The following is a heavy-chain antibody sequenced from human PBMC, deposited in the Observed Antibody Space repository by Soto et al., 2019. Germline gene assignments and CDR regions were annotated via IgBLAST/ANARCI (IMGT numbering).Heavy chain of an antibody. D-gene: IGHD3-10*02. CDR1: GGSVSSGGYY. CDR3: ARAPSGYVPFYFGY. Sequence: SETLSLTCTVSGGSVSSGGYYWSWIRQPPGKGLEWIGYIYYTGSTQYNPSLKSRFIISVDTSKNQFSLKLNSVSVADTAVYYCARAPSGYVPFYFGYWGQGALVTVSS. CDR2: IYYTGST. V-gene: IGHV4-31*03. J-gene: IGHJ4*02.